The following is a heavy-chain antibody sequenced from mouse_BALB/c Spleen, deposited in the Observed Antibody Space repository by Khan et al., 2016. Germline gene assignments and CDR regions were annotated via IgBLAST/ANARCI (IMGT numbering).Heavy chain of an antibody. J-gene: IGHJ2*01. Sequence: QVQLQQPGAELVKPGASVKLSCKASGYTFTSYWMHWVKQRPGQGLEWIGEINPSNGRTNYDEKFKTKATLTVDKSSSTAYMQLSSLTSEDSAVYSRARGRPNWDYLDYWGQGTTLTVSS. CDR2: INPSNGRT. CDR1: GYTFTSYW. CDR3: ARGRPNWDYLDY. V-gene: IGHV1S81*02. D-gene: IGHD4-1*02.